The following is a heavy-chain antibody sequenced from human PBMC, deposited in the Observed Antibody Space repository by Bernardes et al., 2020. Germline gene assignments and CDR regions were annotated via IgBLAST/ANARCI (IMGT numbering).Heavy chain of an antibody. V-gene: IGHV1-18*01. CDR3: AREHHSPLGVIIEDY. D-gene: IGHD3-10*01. Sequence: ASVKVSCKASGYTFTSYGISWVRQAPGQGLEWMGWISAYNGNTNYAQKLQGRVTMTTDTSTSTAYMELRSLRSDDTAVYYCAREHHSPLGVIIEDYWGQGTLVTVSS. CDR1: GYTFTSYG. J-gene: IGHJ4*02. CDR2: ISAYNGNT.